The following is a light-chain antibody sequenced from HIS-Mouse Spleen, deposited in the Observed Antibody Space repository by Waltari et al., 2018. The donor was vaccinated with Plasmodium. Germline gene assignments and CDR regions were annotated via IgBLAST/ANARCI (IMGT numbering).Light chain of an antibody. Sequence: SYELTQPPSVSVSPGQTARITCSGDALPKKYAYWDQQKSGQAPVLVDYEDSKRPSGIPGRFSGSSSGTMATLTISGAQVEDEADYYCYSTDSSGNHRVFGGGTKLTVL. V-gene: IGLV3-10*01. CDR1: ALPKKY. J-gene: IGLJ3*02. CDR2: EDS. CDR3: YSTDSSGNHRV.